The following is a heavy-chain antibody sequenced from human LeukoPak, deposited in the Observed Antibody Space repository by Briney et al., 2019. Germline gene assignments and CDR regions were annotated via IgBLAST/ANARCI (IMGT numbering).Heavy chain of an antibody. CDR1: GYTFTGYY. D-gene: IGHD2-2*01. CDR2: INPNSGGT. Sequence: ASVKVSCKASGYTFTGYYMHWVRQAPGQGLEWMGWINPNSGGTNYAQKFQGWVTMTRDTSISTAYMGLSRLRSDDTAVYYCARTSLGCSSTSRYGSTGAFDIWGQGTMVTVSS. CDR3: ARTSLGCSSTSRYGSTGAFDI. V-gene: IGHV1-2*04. J-gene: IGHJ3*02.